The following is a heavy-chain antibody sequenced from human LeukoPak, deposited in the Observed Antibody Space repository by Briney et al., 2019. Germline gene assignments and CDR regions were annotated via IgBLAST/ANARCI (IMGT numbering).Heavy chain of an antibody. CDR3: VREASTSYYDSSGYYRQTETFDV. D-gene: IGHD3-22*01. CDR1: GASVSSDEYY. J-gene: IGHJ3*01. V-gene: IGHV4-61*08. Sequence: SETLSLTCTVSGASVSSDEYYRHWIRKSPGKGLEWIGFVYYSGRTKYSPSLKSRVTISIDKSKNQVSLKLASVTAADTAMYFCVREASTSYYDSSGYYRQTETFDVWGQGTMVVVSS. CDR2: VYYSGRT.